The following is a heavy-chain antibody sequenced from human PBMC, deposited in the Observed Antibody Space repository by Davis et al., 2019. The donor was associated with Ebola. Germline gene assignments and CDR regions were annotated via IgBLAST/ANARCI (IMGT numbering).Heavy chain of an antibody. J-gene: IGHJ4*02. D-gene: IGHD6-19*01. CDR3: ARMDFSGWYYFDY. CDR2: INHSGST. V-gene: IGHV4-34*01. CDR1: GFTFSSYA. Sequence: ESLKISCAASGFTFSSYAMSWIRQPPGKGLEWIGEINHSGSTNYNPSLKSRVTISVDTSKNQFSLQLNSVTPEDTAVYYCARMDFSGWYYFDYWGQGTLVTVSS.